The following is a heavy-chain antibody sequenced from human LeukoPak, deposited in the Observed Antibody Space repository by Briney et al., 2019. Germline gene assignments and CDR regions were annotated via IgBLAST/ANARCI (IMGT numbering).Heavy chain of an antibody. J-gene: IGHJ6*02. Sequence: PGESLRLSCAASGFTFSDSWTSWVRQAPGKGLEWVANMNQDGSEKDYVDSVKGRFTISRDNARNSLYLQMSSLRAEDTAVYYCATYTHWVAGDVWGQGTTVTVSS. CDR1: GFTFSDSW. CDR3: ATYTHWVAGDV. V-gene: IGHV3-7*01. CDR2: MNQDGSEK. D-gene: IGHD3-16*01.